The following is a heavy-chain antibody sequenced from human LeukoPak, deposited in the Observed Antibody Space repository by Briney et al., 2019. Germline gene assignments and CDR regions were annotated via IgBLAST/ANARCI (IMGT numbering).Heavy chain of an antibody. CDR2: ISGSGGST. CDR3: VKDPLRVITRIDY. D-gene: IGHD3-22*01. J-gene: IGHJ4*02. V-gene: IGHV3-23*01. CDR1: GFTFSSYA. Sequence: GGSLRLSCAASGFTFSSYAMSWVRQALGKGLEWVSAISGSGGSTYYADSVKGRFTISRDNSKNTLYLQMNSLRAEDTAVYYCVKDPLRVITRIDYWGQGTLVTVSS.